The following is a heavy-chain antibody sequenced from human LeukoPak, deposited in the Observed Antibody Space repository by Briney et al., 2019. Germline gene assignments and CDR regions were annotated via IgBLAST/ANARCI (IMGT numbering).Heavy chain of an antibody. CDR1: GGSISSSSYY. Sequence: PSETLSLTCTVSGGSISSSSYYWDWIRQPPGKGLEWIGSIYYSGNTYYNPSLKSRVTISVDTSKNQFSLKLNSVTAADTAVYYCARVYSGAGTVGATSGYWGQGTLVTVSS. CDR2: IYYSGNT. J-gene: IGHJ4*02. V-gene: IGHV4-39*01. CDR3: ARVYSGAGTVGATSGY. D-gene: IGHD1-26*01.